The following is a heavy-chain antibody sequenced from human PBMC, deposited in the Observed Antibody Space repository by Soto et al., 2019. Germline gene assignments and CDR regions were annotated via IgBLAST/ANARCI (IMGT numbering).Heavy chain of an antibody. CDR1: GNIVSNYG. Sequence: QIQLVQSGAEVKKPGATVKVSCKASGNIVSNYGINWVRQAPGQGLEWMGCISGYSGNAHYSQKVQGRVTMTTDTSTTTAYLERRSLTSDDTALYYCATGGGALDIWGQGTMVTVSS. V-gene: IGHV1-18*01. CDR2: ISGYSGNA. J-gene: IGHJ3*02. CDR3: ATGGGALDI.